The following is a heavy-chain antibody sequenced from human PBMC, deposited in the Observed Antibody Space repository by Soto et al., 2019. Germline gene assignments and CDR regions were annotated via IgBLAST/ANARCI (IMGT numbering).Heavy chain of an antibody. Sequence: QVQLVESGGGVVQPGRSLRLSCAASGFTFSSYGMHWVRQAPGKGLEWVAVISYDGSNKYYADSVKGRFTISRYNSKNTLYLQMNSLRAEDTAVYYCAKDPFDYWGQGTLVTVSS. J-gene: IGHJ4*02. V-gene: IGHV3-30*18. CDR1: GFTFSSYG. CDR2: ISYDGSNK. CDR3: AKDPFDY.